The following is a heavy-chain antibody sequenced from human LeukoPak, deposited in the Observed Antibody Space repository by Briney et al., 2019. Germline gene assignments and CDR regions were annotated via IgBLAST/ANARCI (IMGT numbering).Heavy chain of an antibody. J-gene: IGHJ4*02. CDR1: GFTFSSYG. CDR3: ALAKVADPGLDY. CDR2: ISYDGSNK. V-gene: IGHV3-30*03. D-gene: IGHD6-19*01. Sequence: GRSLRLSCAASGFTFSSYGMHWVRQAPGKGLEWVAVISYDGSNKYYADSVKGRFTISRDNSKNTLYLQMNSLRAEDTAVYYCALAKVADPGLDYWGQGTLVTVSS.